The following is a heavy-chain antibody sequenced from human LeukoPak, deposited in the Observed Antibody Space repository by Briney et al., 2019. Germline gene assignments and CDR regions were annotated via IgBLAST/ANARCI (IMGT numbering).Heavy chain of an antibody. V-gene: IGHV3-30*02. CDR3: EKVVQLVGEVTPFDY. CDR1: GFTFINYA. D-gene: IGHD3-10*01. Sequence: GGSLRVSCAASGFTFINYAMHWVRQAPGKGLEWVAFKGRFTISRDNSKNTLYLQMHSLRAEDTAVYYCEKVVQLVGEVTPFDYWGQGTLVTVSS. J-gene: IGHJ4*02.